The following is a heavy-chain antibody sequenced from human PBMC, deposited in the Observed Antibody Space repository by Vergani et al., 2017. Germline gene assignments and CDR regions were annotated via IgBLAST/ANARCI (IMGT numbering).Heavy chain of an antibody. Sequence: QVQLVQSGAEVKKPGASVKVSCKASGYTFTSYGISWVRQAPGQGLEWMGWISAYNGNTNYAQKFQGRVTMTRDTSISTAYMELSRLRSDDTAVYYCARGYYGSGSYYKVRKTYYYYMDVWGKGTTVTVSS. V-gene: IGHV1-18*01. CDR3: ARGYYGSGSYYKVRKTYYYYMDV. J-gene: IGHJ6*03. D-gene: IGHD3-10*01. CDR2: ISAYNGNT. CDR1: GYTFTSYG.